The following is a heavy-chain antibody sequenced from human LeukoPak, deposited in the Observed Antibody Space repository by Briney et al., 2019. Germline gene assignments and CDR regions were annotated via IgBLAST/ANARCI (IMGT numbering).Heavy chain of an antibody. CDR1: GGSISSSSYY. J-gene: IGHJ4*02. D-gene: IGHD6-19*01. CDR3: ARFLGWIDY. CDR2: IYYSGST. Sequence: SETLSLTCTVSGGSISSSSYYWGWIRQPPGKGLEWIGSIYYSGSTYYNPSLKSRVTISVDTSKNQFSLKLSSVTAADTAVYYCARFLGWIDYWGQGTLVTVSS. V-gene: IGHV4-39*07.